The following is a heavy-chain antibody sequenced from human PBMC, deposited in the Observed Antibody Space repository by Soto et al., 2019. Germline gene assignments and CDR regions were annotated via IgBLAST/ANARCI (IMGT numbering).Heavy chain of an antibody. CDR2: IYYSGST. D-gene: IGHD3-16*01. CDR1: GGSISSSSYY. V-gene: IGHV4-39*01. J-gene: IGHJ6*03. Sequence: QLQLQESGPGLVKPSETLSLTCTVSGGSISSSSYYWGWIRQPPGKGLEWIGSIYYSGSTYYNPSLKSRVTISVDTSKNQFSLKLSSVTAADTAVYYCARHVKKSGYVSNYYYYYYMDVWGKGTTVTVSS. CDR3: ARHVKKSGYVSNYYYYYYMDV.